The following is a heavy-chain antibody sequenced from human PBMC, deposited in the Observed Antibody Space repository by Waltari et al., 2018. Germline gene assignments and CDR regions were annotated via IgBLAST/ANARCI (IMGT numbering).Heavy chain of an antibody. V-gene: IGHV1-3*04. CDR1: GYSLTYAA. Sequence: QVHLVQSASEVKNPGASVMLSCRASGYSLTYAAIHWVRQTPGQGLEWMAWIATDTGKTRYSQNFQDRVRISRDTSANTAYIELSSLRSEETALYFCARDRGPQYPSPWFFEPGGPGTLVTVSS. D-gene: IGHD2-15*01. CDR3: ARDRGPQYPSPWFFEP. J-gene: IGHJ2*01. CDR2: IATDTGKT.